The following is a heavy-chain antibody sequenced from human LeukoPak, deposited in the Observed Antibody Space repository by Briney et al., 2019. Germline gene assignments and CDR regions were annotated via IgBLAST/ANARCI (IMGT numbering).Heavy chain of an antibody. D-gene: IGHD3-22*01. CDR3: AKEYYYDSSGYYFAPFDY. CDR2: IQSNGRNK. Sequence: GGSLRLSCAASGFIFSSDDMHWVRQAPGKGLEWVAGIQSNGRNKYYVDSVKGRFAISRDNSKSTLYLQVNSLRVEDTAVYYCAKEYYYDSSGYYFAPFDYWGQGTLVTVSS. J-gene: IGHJ4*02. CDR1: GFIFSSDD. V-gene: IGHV3-30*02.